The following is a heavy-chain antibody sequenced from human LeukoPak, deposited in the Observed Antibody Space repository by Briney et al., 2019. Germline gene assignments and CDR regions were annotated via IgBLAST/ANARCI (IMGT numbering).Heavy chain of an antibody. Sequence: PGRSLRLSCAASGFTFSSYAMHWVRQAPGKGLEWVAVISYDGSNKYYADSVKGRFTISRDNSKNTLYLQMNSLRAEDTAVYYCARDLNDYVTDYWGQGALVTVSS. CDR3: ARDLNDYVTDY. V-gene: IGHV3-30-3*01. D-gene: IGHD3-16*01. CDR1: GFTFSSYA. CDR2: ISYDGSNK. J-gene: IGHJ4*02.